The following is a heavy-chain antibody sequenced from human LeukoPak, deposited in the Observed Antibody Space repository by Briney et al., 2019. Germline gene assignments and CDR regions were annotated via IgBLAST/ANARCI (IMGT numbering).Heavy chain of an antibody. CDR2: ISNSGSTK. D-gene: IGHD2-21*01. V-gene: IGHV3-11*04. CDR3: ASRGDPTGYPFDY. CDR1: GFTFSDYY. J-gene: IGHJ4*02. Sequence: VGSLRLSCAASGFTFSDYYMTWIRQAPGKGLEWVSYISNSGSTKYYADSVKGRFTISRDNAKNSLYLQMNSLRAEDTAVYYCASRGDPTGYPFDYWGQGTLVTVSS.